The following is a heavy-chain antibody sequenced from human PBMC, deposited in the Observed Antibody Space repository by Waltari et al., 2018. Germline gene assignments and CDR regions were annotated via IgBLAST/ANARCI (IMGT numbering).Heavy chain of an antibody. D-gene: IGHD3-16*01. Sequence: EVSLVESGGTVVKPGGSLRLSCATSGFFFNNFGLNWFRQAPGKGLEWVATISMSGNIIYYGQSVEGRFTISRDNAKKSVFLQMNSLRADDTATYYCARSRRGDYYDPSSHWGQGTLVTVSS. V-gene: IGHV3-21*01. J-gene: IGHJ4*02. CDR1: GFFFNNFG. CDR2: ISMSGNII. CDR3: ARSRRGDYYDPSSH.